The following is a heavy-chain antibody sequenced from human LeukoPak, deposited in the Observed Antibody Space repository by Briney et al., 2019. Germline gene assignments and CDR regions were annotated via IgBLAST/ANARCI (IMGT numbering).Heavy chain of an antibody. Sequence: GGSLRLSCAASGFTFSSYAMSWVRQAPEKGPEWVSTISGSGGGTYYADSVKGRFTISRDNAKNSLYLQMNSLRAEDTAVYYCARTGLADAFDIWGQGTMVTVSS. V-gene: IGHV3-23*01. CDR3: ARTGLADAFDI. J-gene: IGHJ3*02. D-gene: IGHD1-14*01. CDR1: GFTFSSYA. CDR2: ISGSGGGT.